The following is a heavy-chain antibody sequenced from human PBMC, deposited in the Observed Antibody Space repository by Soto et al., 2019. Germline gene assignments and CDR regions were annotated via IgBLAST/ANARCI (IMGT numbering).Heavy chain of an antibody. D-gene: IGHD1-7*01. CDR2: IDWDDDK. J-gene: IGHJ6*02. V-gene: IGHV2-70*01. CDR1: GFSLSTSGMC. Sequence: SGPTLVNPTQTLTLTCTFSGFSLSTSGMCVSWIRQPPGKALEWLALIDWDDDKYYSTSLKTRLTISKDTSKNQVVLTMTNMDPVDTATYYCARIRITGTGGLPDYYYGMDLRGQGTKVTVSS. CDR3: ARIRITGTGGLPDYYYGMDL.